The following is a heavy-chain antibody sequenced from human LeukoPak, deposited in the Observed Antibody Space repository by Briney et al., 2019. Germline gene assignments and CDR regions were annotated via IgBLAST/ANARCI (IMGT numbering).Heavy chain of an antibody. Sequence: RGSLRLSCAASGFTFSSYSMNWVRQAPGKGLEWVSSIRSRSGYIYYAESVKGRFTISRDNAKNSLYLQMNSLRAEDTAVYYCARAYGCSSTSCQKYFQHWGQGTLVTLSS. D-gene: IGHD2-2*01. CDR2: IRSRSGYI. CDR3: ARAYGCSSTSCQKYFQH. CDR1: GFTFSSYS. J-gene: IGHJ1*01. V-gene: IGHV3-21*01.